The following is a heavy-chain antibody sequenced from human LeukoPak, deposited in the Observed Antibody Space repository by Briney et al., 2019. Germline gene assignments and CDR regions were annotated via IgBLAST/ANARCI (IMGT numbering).Heavy chain of an antibody. J-gene: IGHJ4*02. V-gene: IGHV3-30*18. CDR3: AKEGYSSGWAYFDY. CDR2: ISYDGSNK. CDR1: GFTFRSYG. D-gene: IGHD6-19*01. Sequence: GGSLRLSCAASGFTFRSYGMHWVRQAPGKGLEWVAVISYDGSNKYYADSVKGRFTISRDNSKNTLYLQMNSLRAEDTAVYYCAKEGYSSGWAYFDYWGQGTLVTVSS.